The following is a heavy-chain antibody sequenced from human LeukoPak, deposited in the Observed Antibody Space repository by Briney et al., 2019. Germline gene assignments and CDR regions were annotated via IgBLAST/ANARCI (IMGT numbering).Heavy chain of an antibody. CDR1: GYTFTSYA. D-gene: IGHD3-22*01. CDR2: INAGNGNT. CDR3: ARHYDSSGSDNWFDP. V-gene: IGHV1-3*01. J-gene: IGHJ5*02. Sequence: ASVTVSCKASGYTFTSYAMHWVRQAPGQRLEWMGWINAGNGNTKYSQKFQGRVTITRDTSASTAYMELSSLRSEDTAVYYCARHYDSSGSDNWFDPWGQGTLVTVSS.